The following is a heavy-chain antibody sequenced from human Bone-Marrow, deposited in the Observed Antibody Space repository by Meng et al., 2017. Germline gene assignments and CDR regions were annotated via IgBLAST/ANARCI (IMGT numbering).Heavy chain of an antibody. CDR3: ARGSSFRVGATEGSFDY. V-gene: IGHV3-33*01. J-gene: IGHJ4*02. Sequence: GESLKISCAASGFTFSSYGMHWVRQAPGKGLEWVAVIWYDGSNKYYADSVKGRFTISRDNSKNTLYLQMNSLRAEDTAVYYCARGSSFRVGATEGSFDYWGQGTLVTVSS. CDR1: GFTFSSYG. CDR2: IWYDGSNK. D-gene: IGHD1-26*01.